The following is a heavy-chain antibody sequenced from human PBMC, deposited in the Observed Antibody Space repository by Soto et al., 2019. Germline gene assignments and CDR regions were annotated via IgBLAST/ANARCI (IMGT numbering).Heavy chain of an antibody. V-gene: IGHV3-11*01. CDR3: ARHNIVVVPAAMDYYYYYMDV. Sequence: PGGSLRLSCAASGFTFSDYYMSWIRQAPGKGLEWVSYISSSGSTIYYADSVKGRFTISRDNAKNSLYLQMNSLRAEDTAVYYCARHNIVVVPAAMDYYYYYMDVWGKGTTVTVSS. CDR2: ISSSGSTI. CDR1: GFTFSDYY. D-gene: IGHD2-2*01. J-gene: IGHJ6*03.